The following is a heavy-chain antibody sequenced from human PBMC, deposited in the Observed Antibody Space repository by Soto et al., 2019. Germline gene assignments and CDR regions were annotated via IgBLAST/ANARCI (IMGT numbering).Heavy chain of an antibody. V-gene: IGHV5-10-1*01. CDR3: ARHRGGWDHDAFDI. D-gene: IGHD6-19*01. Sequence: PGESLKISCKGSGYSFTSYWISWVRQMPGKGLEWMGRIDPSDSYTNYSPSFQGHVTISADKSISTAYLQWSSLKASDTAMYYYARHRGGWDHDAFDIWAQGTMVTVSS. J-gene: IGHJ3*02. CDR2: IDPSDSYT. CDR1: GYSFTSYW.